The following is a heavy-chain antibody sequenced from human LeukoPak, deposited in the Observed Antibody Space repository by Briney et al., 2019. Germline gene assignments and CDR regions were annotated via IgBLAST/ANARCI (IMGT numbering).Heavy chain of an antibody. CDR1: GYTFTGYY. CDR2: INPNSGVT. J-gene: IGHJ4*02. V-gene: IGHV1-2*02. Sequence: GASVKVSCEASGYTFTGYYLHWVRQAPGQGLEWMGWINPNSGVTNFAQRFQGRVTMTRDTSISTSYMELSRLRSDDTAVYYCARQGALVKGIDYWGQGTLVTVSS. D-gene: IGHD6-13*01. CDR3: ARQGALVKGIDY.